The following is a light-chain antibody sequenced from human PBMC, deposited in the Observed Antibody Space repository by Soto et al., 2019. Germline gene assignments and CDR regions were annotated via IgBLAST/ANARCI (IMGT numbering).Light chain of an antibody. CDR1: QTVRNNY. CDR3: QQCSFSPRT. V-gene: IGKV3-20*01. J-gene: IGKJ1*01. Sequence: EFVLTQSPGTLSLSPGERATLSCRASQTVRNNYLAWYQQKPGQAPRLLIYDASSRATGIPDRFSGSGSETDFTLTISRLEPEDSAVYYCQQCSFSPRTFGQGTKVDIK. CDR2: DAS.